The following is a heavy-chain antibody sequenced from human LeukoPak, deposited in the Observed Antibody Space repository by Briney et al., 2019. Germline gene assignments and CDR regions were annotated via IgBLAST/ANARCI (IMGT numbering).Heavy chain of an antibody. J-gene: IGHJ4*02. V-gene: IGHV4-34*01. D-gene: IGHD5-12*01. CDR3: AGGRMVATSY. CDR2: INHSGST. Sequence: SETLSLTCAVYGGSFSGYYWSWIRQPPGKGLEWIGEINHSGSTNYNPSLKSRVTISVDTSKNQFSLKLSSVTAADTAVYYCAGGRMVATSYWGQGTLVTVSS. CDR1: GGSFSGYY.